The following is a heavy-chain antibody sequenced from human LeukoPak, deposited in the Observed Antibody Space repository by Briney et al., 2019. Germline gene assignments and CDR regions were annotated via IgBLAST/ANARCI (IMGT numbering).Heavy chain of an antibody. D-gene: IGHD1-26*01. CDR1: GGSISGTNW. V-gene: IGHV4-4*02. J-gene: IGHJ4*02. Sequence: SGTLSLTCGVSGGSISGTNWWSWVRQPPGQGLEWIGEISLAGQTNYNPSLNGRVTMSLDKSSNQLSLHLTSVTATDTATYFCSRESGPFCPFGYWGQGTLVIVSS. CDR3: SRESGPFCPFGY. CDR2: ISLAGQT.